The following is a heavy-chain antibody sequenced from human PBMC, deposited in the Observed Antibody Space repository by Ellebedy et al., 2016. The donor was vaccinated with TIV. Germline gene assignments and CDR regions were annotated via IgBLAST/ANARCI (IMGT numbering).Heavy chain of an antibody. D-gene: IGHD1-7*01. CDR3: ARDEGPKLELRSYYYFVMDV. CDR2: INPSGGST. Sequence: ASVKVSCKASGYTFTRYYMHWVRQAPGQGLEWMGIINPSGGSTSYAQKFQGRVTMTRDTSTSTVYMELSSLRSEDTAVYYCARDEGPKLELRSYYYFVMDVWGQGTTVTVSS. V-gene: IGHV1-46*01. CDR1: GYTFTRYY. J-gene: IGHJ6*02.